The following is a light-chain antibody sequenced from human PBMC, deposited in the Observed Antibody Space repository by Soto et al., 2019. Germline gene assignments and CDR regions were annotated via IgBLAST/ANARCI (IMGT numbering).Light chain of an antibody. CDR2: WAS. CDR1: QSILYSSNNKNL. CDR3: QQYYSPPRYT. Sequence: DIVMTQSPEYLAVSLGERATINCRSSQSILYSSNNKNLIAWYQQKPGQPPKLLIYWASTQQSGVPDRFSGSGSGRDFTLTISSLQAEDVAVYYCQQYYSPPRYTFGQGTRLGIK. V-gene: IGKV4-1*01. J-gene: IGKJ2*01.